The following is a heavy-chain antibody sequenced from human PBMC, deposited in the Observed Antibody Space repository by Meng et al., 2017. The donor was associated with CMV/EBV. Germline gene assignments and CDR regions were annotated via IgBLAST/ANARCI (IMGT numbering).Heavy chain of an antibody. CDR3: ARDTMMIMSFDH. V-gene: IGHV1-18*01. CDR1: GYTFTHHG. Sequence: QVQLVQSGAEVRKPGASVKVYCKASGYTFTHHGISWVRQAPGQGLEWMGWISGYNDNTKYARHRQGRVTMTTDTSTNTAYMELRSLRSNDTAIYYCARDTMMIMSFDHWGPGTLVTVSS. J-gene: IGHJ4*02. CDR2: ISGYNDNT. D-gene: IGHD3-22*01.